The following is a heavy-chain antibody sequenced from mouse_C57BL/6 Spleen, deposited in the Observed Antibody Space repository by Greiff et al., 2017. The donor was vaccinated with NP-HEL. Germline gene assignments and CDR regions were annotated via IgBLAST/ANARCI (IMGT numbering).Heavy chain of an antibody. CDR3: ARSGYYAMDY. D-gene: IGHD1-3*01. Sequence: QVQLQQSGAELVRPGASVKLSCKASGYTFTDYYINWVKQRPGQGLEWIARIYPGSGNTYYNEKFKGKATLTAEKSSSTAYMQFSSLTSEDSAVYFCARSGYYAMDYWGQGTSVTVSS. J-gene: IGHJ4*01. V-gene: IGHV1-76*01. CDR1: GYTFTDYY. CDR2: IYPGSGNT.